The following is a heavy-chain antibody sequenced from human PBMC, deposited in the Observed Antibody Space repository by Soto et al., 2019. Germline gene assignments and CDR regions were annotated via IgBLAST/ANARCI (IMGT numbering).Heavy chain of an antibody. J-gene: IGHJ4*02. CDR3: TTTPRYYYDSSGYSNGGY. V-gene: IGHV3-15*01. D-gene: IGHD3-22*01. CDR1: GFTFNNAW. CDR2: IKSKTDGGTT. Sequence: GGSLRLSCAASGFTFNNAWVSWVRQAPGKGLEWVGRIKSKTDGGTTDYAAPVKGRFTISRDDSENTLYLQMNSLKTEDTAVYYCTTTPRYYYDSSGYSNGGYWGQGTLVTVSS.